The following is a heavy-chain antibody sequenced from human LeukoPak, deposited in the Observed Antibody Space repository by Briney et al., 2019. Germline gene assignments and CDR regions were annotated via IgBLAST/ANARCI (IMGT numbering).Heavy chain of an antibody. V-gene: IGHV1-46*01. CDR1: GYTFTSNY. CDR2: IYPRDGST. J-gene: IGHJ4*02. CDR3: ARDQEGFDY. Sequence: ASVKVSCKASGYTFTSNYIHWVRQAPGQGLEWMGMIYPRDGSTSYAQKFQGRVTVTRDTSTSTVHMELSGLRSEDTAVYHCARDQEGFDYWGRGTLVTVSS.